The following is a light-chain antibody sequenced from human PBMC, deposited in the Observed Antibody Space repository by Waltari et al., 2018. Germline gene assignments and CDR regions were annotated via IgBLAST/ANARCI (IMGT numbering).Light chain of an antibody. CDR2: YDN. Sequence: QSVMTQPPSVSGAPRKRVTITCAGNRSNLENPAVNWYQHLPGRAPKLLILYDNLLPSGVSARFSASKSGTSASLAISGLQSDDEADYYCATWDDSLNAYVFGSGTKVTVV. CDR3: ATWDDSLNAYV. V-gene: IGLV1-36*01. J-gene: IGLJ1*01. CDR1: RSNLENPA.